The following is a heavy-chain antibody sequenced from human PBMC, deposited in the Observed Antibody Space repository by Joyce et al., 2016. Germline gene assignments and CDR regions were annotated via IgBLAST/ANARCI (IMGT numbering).Heavy chain of an antibody. CDR3: AKILTATYSSGWFLDY. CDR2: ISYDGIYK. Sequence: QVQLVESGGGVVQPGSSLRLSCAASGLTLSNYGVHWVRQATGKGVEWVAVISYDGIYKYDADSVKGRFTISRDNSKNTVFLEMNSLRTEDTAVYYCAKILTATYSSGWFLDYWGQGTLVTVSS. V-gene: IGHV3-30*18. CDR1: GLTLSNYG. D-gene: IGHD6-25*01. J-gene: IGHJ4*02.